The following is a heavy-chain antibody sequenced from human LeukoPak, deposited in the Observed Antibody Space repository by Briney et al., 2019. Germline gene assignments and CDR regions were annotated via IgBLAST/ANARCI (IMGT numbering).Heavy chain of an antibody. CDR1: GYTFTGYY. Sequence: ASVKVSCKASGYTFTGYYMHWVRQAPGQGLEWMGWINPNSGGTNYAQKFQGRVTMTRNTSISTAYMELSSLRSEDTAVYYCASHYYYDSSGPFDAFDIWGQGTMVTVSS. V-gene: IGHV1-2*02. CDR3: ASHYYYDSSGPFDAFDI. D-gene: IGHD3-22*01. CDR2: INPNSGGT. J-gene: IGHJ3*02.